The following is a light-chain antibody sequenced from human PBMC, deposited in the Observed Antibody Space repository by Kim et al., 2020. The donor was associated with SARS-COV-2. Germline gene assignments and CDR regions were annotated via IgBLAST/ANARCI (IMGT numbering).Light chain of an antibody. CDR2: GKN. CDR3: NSRDSSGNHS. CDR1: SLRSYY. J-gene: IGLJ1*01. V-gene: IGLV3-19*01. Sequence: SSELTQDPAVSVALGQTVRITCQGDSLRSYYASWYQQKPGQAPVLVIYGKNNRPSGIPDRFSGPSSGNTASLTITGAQAEDEADYYCNSRDSSGNHSFGT.